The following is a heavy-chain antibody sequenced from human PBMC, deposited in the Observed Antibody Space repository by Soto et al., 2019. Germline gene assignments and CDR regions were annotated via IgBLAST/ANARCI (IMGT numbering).Heavy chain of an antibody. CDR2: IWYDGSNK. CDR3: ARDPPYCSGGSCYYYGMDV. D-gene: IGHD2-15*01. V-gene: IGHV3-33*01. CDR1: GFTFSSYG. J-gene: IGHJ6*02. Sequence: QVQLVESGGGVVQPGRSLRLSCAASGFTFSSYGMHWVRQAPGNGLEWVAVIWYDGSNKYYADSVKGRFTISRDNSKNTLYLQMNSLRAEDTAVYYCARDPPYCSGGSCYYYGMDVWGQGTTVTVSS.